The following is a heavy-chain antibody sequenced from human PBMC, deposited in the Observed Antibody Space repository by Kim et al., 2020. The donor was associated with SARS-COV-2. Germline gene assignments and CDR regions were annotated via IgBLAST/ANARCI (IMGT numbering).Heavy chain of an antibody. V-gene: IGHV4-34*01. Sequence: SETLSLTCAVYGGSFSGYYWSWIRQPPGKGLEWIGEINHSGSTNYNPSLKSRVTISVDTSKNQFSLKLSSVTAADTAVYYCARGAGPSSSDDYWGQGTLVTVSS. D-gene: IGHD6-13*01. CDR3: ARGAGPSSSDDY. CDR1: GGSFSGYY. CDR2: INHSGST. J-gene: IGHJ4*02.